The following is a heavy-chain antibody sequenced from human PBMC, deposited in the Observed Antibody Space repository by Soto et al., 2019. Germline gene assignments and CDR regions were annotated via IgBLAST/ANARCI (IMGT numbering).Heavy chain of an antibody. Sequence: QVQLVQSGAEEKKPGASVKVSCKASGYTFTNYATHWVRQAPGQRLEWMGWINAGNGNTKYSQKFQGRVTITRDTSASTASMELRSLRSADTAVYYCARVSGYSLPDYWGQGTLVTVSS. CDR1: GYTFTNYA. CDR3: ARVSGYSLPDY. CDR2: INAGNGNT. V-gene: IGHV1-3*05. D-gene: IGHD5-12*01. J-gene: IGHJ4*02.